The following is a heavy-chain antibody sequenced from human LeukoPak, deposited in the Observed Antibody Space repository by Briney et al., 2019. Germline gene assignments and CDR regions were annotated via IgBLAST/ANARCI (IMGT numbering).Heavy chain of an antibody. CDR3: ARGYSRQLGGLIWFDP. CDR2: INHSGST. D-gene: IGHD6-6*01. J-gene: IGHJ5*02. CDR1: GGSFSGYY. V-gene: IGHV4-34*01. Sequence: SETLSLTCAVYGGSFSGYYWSWIRQPPGKGLEWIGEINHSGSTNYNPSLKSRVTISVDTSKNQFSLKLRSVTAADTAVYYCARGYSRQLGGLIWFDPWGQGTLVTVSS.